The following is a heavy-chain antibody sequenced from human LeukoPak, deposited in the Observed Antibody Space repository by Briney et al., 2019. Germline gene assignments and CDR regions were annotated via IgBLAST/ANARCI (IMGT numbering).Heavy chain of an antibody. D-gene: IGHD5-18*01. CDR1: GYTFTTYY. CDR2: INPSSGST. J-gene: IGHJ4*02. CDR3: ARVLGAHRYGSIDH. V-gene: IGHV1-46*01. Sequence: ASVKVSFKASGYTFTTYYMHWVRQAPGQGLEWMGIINPSSGSTSYAQKFQGRVTMTRDTSTSTVYMELSSLRSEDTAIYYCARVLGAHRYGSIDHWGQGTLVTVSS.